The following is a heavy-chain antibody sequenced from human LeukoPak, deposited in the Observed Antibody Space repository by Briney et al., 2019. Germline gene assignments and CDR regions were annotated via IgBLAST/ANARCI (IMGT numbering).Heavy chain of an antibody. V-gene: IGHV3-21*01. J-gene: IGHJ2*01. CDR3: AKALGWFFDL. CDR2: ISATSSDI. CDR1: GFTFTTYS. Sequence: GGSLRLSCAASGFTFTTYSMNWVGQAPGKGLEWVSSISATSSDIYHAGAVRGRFTTSRDNAKNSLFLQMNSLRVEDTAVYYCAKALGWFFDLWGRGTLVTVSS.